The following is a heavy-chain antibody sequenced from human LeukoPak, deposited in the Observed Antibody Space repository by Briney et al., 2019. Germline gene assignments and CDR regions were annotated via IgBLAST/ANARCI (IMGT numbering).Heavy chain of an antibody. Sequence: GGSLRLSCAASGSTFSSYGMHWVRQAPGKGLEWVAVIWYDESNKFYADSVKGRFTISRDNSKNTLYLQMNSLGAEDTAVYYCARGRIIVVPDYYFDYWGQGTLVTVSS. CDR2: IWYDESNK. CDR1: GSTFSSYG. D-gene: IGHD3-22*01. J-gene: IGHJ4*02. V-gene: IGHV3-33*01. CDR3: ARGRIIVVPDYYFDY.